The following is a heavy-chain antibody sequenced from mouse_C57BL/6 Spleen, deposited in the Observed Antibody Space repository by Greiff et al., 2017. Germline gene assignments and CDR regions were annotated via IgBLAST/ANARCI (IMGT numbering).Heavy chain of an antibody. CDR1: GYTFTSYW. Sequence: QVQLQQPGAELVRPGSSVKLSCKASGYTFTSYWMDWVKQRPGQGLEWIGNIYPSDSETHYNQKFKDKATLTVDKSSSTAYMQLSSLTSEESAVYYCARGGEDWYFDVWGTGTTVTVSS. V-gene: IGHV1-61*01. J-gene: IGHJ1*03. CDR2: IYPSDSET. CDR3: ARGGEDWYFDV.